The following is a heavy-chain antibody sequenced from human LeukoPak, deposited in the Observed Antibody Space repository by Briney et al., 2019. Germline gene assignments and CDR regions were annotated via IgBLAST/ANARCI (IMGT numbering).Heavy chain of an antibody. D-gene: IGHD3-22*01. CDR3: ARAVGYYYDSSGYLY. V-gene: IGHV4-39*01. CDR2: IYYSGST. Sequence: SGTLSLTCTVTGGSISSSSYYWGWIRQPPGKGLEWIGSIYYSGSTYYNPSLKSRVTISVDTSKNQFSLKLSSVTAADTAVYYCARAVGYYYDSSGYLYWGLGTLVTVSS. CDR1: GGSISSSSYY. J-gene: IGHJ4*02.